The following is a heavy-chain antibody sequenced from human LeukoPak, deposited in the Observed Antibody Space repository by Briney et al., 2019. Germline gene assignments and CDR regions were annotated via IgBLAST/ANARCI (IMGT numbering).Heavy chain of an antibody. CDR1: GYPFYTYG. D-gene: IGHD5-12*01. V-gene: IGHV1-18*01. Sequence: GASVKLSCKASGYPFYTYGISWVRQAPGQGLEWMGWISVYNGNTNYAQKLQGRLTLTTDTSTSSAYMELRSLRSDDTAMYYCARASGYVLDYYYMDVWGKGTTVTVSS. CDR3: ARASGYVLDYYYMDV. CDR2: ISVYNGNT. J-gene: IGHJ6*03.